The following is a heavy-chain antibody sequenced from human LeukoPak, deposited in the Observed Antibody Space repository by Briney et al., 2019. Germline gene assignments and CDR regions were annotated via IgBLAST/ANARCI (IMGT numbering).Heavy chain of an antibody. J-gene: IGHJ5*02. CDR2: IYYSGST. D-gene: IGHD4-17*01. V-gene: IGHV4-30-4*08. CDR3: ARGAPMTTVTYNWFDP. Sequence: ASETLSLTCTVSGGSISSSSYYWGWIRQPPGKGLEWIGYIYYSGSTYYNPSLKSRVTISVDTSKNQFSLKLSSVTAADTAVYYCARGAPMTTVTYNWFDPWGQGTLVTVSS. CDR1: GGSISSSSYY.